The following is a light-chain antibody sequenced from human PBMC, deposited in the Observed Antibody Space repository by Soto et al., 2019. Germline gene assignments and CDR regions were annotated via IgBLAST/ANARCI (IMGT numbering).Light chain of an antibody. CDR2: LAS. J-gene: IGKJ5*01. Sequence: DIQMTQSPSSLSASVGDRVTITCRASRIIDTYVDWYQQKPGKAPDLLIYLASTLQVGVPSRFSGSGSGTDFTLTISGLQPEDFATYYCKHSYNTPITFGQGTRLDSK. CDR1: RIIDTY. CDR3: KHSYNTPIT. V-gene: IGKV1-39*01.